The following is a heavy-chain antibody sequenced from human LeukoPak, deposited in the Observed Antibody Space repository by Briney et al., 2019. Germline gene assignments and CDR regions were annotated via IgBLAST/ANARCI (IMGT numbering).Heavy chain of an antibody. CDR1: GGSISSYY. CDR3: ARLGYSEKYFDY. D-gene: IGHD5-12*01. CDR2: IYYSGST. V-gene: IGHV4-59*08. J-gene: IGHJ4*02. Sequence: SETLSLTCTVSGGSISSYYWSWIRQPPGKGLEWIGYIYYSGSTNYNPSLKSRVTISVDTSKNQFSLKLSSVTAADTAVYYCARLGYSEKYFDYWGQGTLVTVSS.